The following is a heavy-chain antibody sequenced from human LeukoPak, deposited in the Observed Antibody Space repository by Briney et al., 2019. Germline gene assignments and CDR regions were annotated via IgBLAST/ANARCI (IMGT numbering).Heavy chain of an antibody. D-gene: IGHD3-10*01. CDR2: IYYSGST. CDR1: DGSISSSSYY. CDR3: AGVGDLNYGSGSYYDY. J-gene: IGHJ4*02. V-gene: IGHV4-39*01. Sequence: SETLSLTCTVSDGSISSSSYYWGWIRQPPGKGLEWSGSIYYSGSTYYNPSLKSRVTISVDTSKNQFSLKLSSVTAADTAVYYCAGVGDLNYGSGSYYDYWGQGTLVTVSS.